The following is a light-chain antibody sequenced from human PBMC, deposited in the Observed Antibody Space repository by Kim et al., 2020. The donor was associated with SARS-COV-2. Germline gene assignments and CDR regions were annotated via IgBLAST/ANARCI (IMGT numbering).Light chain of an antibody. V-gene: IGKV3-20*01. CDR1: QSISYYY. CDR2: GTS. J-gene: IGKJ4*01. CDR3: QQYGGSLT. Sequence: LSPGERATRSSKASQSISYYYLAWYQQKPGQAPRLLIDGTSNRDTGIPDRFSGSGSGTDFTRTISRLEPEGFAVYYCQQYGGSLTFGGGTKVDIK.